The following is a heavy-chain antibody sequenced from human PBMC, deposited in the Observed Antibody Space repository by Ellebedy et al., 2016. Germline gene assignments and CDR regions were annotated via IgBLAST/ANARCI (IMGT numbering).Heavy chain of an antibody. V-gene: IGHV4-31*03. CDR1: GGSISSGGYY. D-gene: IGHD3-16*01. CDR2: IYYSGST. CDR3: AGFIMGPYYDYVWGSAEVGY. Sequence: SETLSLTXTVSGGSISSGGYYWSWIRQHQGKGLEWIGYIYYSGSTYYNPSLKSRVTISVDTSKNQFSLKLSSVTAADTAVYYCAGFIMGPYYDYVWGSAEVGYWGQGTLVTVSS. J-gene: IGHJ4*02.